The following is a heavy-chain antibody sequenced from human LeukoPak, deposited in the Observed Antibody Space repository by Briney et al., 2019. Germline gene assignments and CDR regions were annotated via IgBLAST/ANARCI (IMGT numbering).Heavy chain of an antibody. J-gene: IGHJ4*02. D-gene: IGHD5-18*01. CDR1: GYNFTTFW. V-gene: IGHV5-51*01. Sequence: GESLKTSCRGSGYNFTTFWIGWVRQMPGKGLEWMGIIYPGDSDTRYSPSFQGQVTISADKSTNTVYLQWNSLKASDTAMYFCVAVDTSMAFDYWGQGTLVTVSS. CDR2: IYPGDSDT. CDR3: VAVDTSMAFDY.